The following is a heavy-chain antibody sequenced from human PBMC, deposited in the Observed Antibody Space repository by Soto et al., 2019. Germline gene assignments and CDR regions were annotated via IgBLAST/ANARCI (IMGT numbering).Heavy chain of an antibody. CDR3: ATKSNHYYDSSGYLVH. V-gene: IGHV1-69*01. D-gene: IGHD3-22*01. CDR1: GGTFSSYA. Sequence: QVQLVQSGAEVKKPGSSVKVSCKASGGTFSSYAISWMRHAPGQGLEWMGGIIPIFGTANYAQKFQGRVTITADESTSTAYMELSSLRSEDTAVYYCATKSNHYYDSSGYLVHWGQGTLVTVSS. J-gene: IGHJ4*02. CDR2: IIPIFGTA.